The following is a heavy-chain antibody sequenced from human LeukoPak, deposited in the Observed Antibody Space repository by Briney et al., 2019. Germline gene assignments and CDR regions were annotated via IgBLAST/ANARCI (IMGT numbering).Heavy chain of an antibody. V-gene: IGHV1-2*02. Sequence: GASVKVSSKASGYSFTGYYIHWVRQAPGQGLEWMGWINANSGGTNYAQRFQGRVTMTRDTSITTVYMELYSLKSDDTAVYYCARDQSAAFDVWGQGTMVTVSS. CDR3: ARDQSAAFDV. CDR1: GYSFTGYY. J-gene: IGHJ3*01. CDR2: INANSGGT.